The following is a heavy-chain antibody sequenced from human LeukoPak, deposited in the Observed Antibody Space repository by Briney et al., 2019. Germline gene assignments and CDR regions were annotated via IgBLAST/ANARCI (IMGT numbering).Heavy chain of an antibody. CDR3: ARVGPMENFDY. V-gene: IGHV4-59*01. J-gene: IGHJ4*02. CDR1: GGSISSYY. D-gene: IGHD3-10*01. Sequence: PSETLSLTCTVSGGSISSYYWSWIRQPPGKGLEWIGYIYYSGGTNYNPSLKSRVTISVDTSKNQFSLKLSSVTAADTAVYYCARVGPMENFDYWGQGTLITVSS. CDR2: IYYSGGT.